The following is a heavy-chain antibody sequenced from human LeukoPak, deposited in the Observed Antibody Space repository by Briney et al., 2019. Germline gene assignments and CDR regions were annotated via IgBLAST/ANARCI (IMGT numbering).Heavy chain of an antibody. Sequence: GGSLRLSCAASGFTLRSYAMSWVRQAPGKGLEWVSVIYSGGSTYYADSVKGRFTISRDNSKNTLYLQMNSLRAEDTAVYYCARDRGPYSSSWYADYWGQGTLVTVSS. CDR2: IYSGGST. CDR1: GFTLRSYA. D-gene: IGHD6-13*01. CDR3: ARDRGPYSSSWYADY. V-gene: IGHV3-53*01. J-gene: IGHJ4*02.